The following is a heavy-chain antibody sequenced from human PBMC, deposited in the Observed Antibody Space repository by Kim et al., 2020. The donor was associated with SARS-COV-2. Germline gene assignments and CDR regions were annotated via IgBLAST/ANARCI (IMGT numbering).Heavy chain of an antibody. Sequence: NHNPPLKRRVTKSVDASKNQFSLKLSSVTAADTAVYYCARGQRVFDYWGQGTLVTVSS. CDR3: ARGQRVFDY. J-gene: IGHJ4*02. V-gene: IGHV4-59*09.